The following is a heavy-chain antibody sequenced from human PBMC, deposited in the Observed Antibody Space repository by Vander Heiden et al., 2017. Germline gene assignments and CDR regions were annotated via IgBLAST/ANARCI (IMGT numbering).Heavy chain of an antibody. V-gene: IGHV3-7*01. J-gene: IGHJ4*02. D-gene: IGHD3-10*01. CDR3: GRGWGWFGV. CDR2: IKDDGSEK. CDR1: GFTFSVSW. Sequence: EVQLVQSGGGLVQPGGSLRLSCTASGFTFSVSWMSWVRQAPGKGLEWVANIKDDGSEKYHVDSVRGRFTISRDNAKNSLYLQMDSLRAEDTAVYYCGRGWGWFGVWGQGTPVTVSS.